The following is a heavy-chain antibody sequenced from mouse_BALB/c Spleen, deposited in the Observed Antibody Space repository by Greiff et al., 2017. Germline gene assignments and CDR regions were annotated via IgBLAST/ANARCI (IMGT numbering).Heavy chain of an antibody. CDR2: ISYDGSN. CDR1: GYSITSGYY. V-gene: IGHV3-6*02. Sequence: LQESGPGLVKPSQSLSLTCSVTGYSITSGYYWNWIRQFPGNKLEWMGYISYDGSNNYNPSLKNRISITRDTSKNQFFLKLNSVTTEDTATYYCARGAGKSPFAYWGQGTLVTVSA. J-gene: IGHJ3*01. CDR3: ARGAGKSPFAY. D-gene: IGHD3-3*01.